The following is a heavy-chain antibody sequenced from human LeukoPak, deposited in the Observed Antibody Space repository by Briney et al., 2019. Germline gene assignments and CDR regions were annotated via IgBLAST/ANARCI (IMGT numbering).Heavy chain of an antibody. J-gene: IGHJ3*02. V-gene: IGHV3-15*01. CDR1: GFTFSNAW. Sequence: PGGSLRLSCAASGFTFSNAWMNWVRQAPGKGLEWVGRIKSKTEGETTDYAAPVKGRFSISRDDSKNKLYLQMNSLKIDDTAVYYCSTVGSTMISDAFDIWGQGTMVTVSS. CDR3: STVGSTMISDAFDI. CDR2: IKSKTEGETT. D-gene: IGHD3-22*01.